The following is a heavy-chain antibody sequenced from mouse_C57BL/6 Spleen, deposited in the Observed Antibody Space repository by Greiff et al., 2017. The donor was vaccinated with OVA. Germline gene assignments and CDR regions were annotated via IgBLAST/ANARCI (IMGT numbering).Heavy chain of an antibody. CDR2: IDPETGGT. J-gene: IGHJ4*01. CDR1: GYTFTDYE. CDR3: TRLLRSPMDY. D-gene: IGHD1-1*01. Sequence: VQLVESGAELVRPGASVTLSCKASGYTFTDYEMHWVKQTPVHGLEWIGAIDPETGGTAYNQKFKGKAILTADKSSSTAYMELRSLTSEDSAVYYCTRLLRSPMDYWGQGTSVTVSS. V-gene: IGHV1-15*01.